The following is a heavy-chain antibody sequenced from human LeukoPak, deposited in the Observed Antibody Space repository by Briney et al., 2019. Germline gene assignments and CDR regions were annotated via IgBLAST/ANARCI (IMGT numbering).Heavy chain of an antibody. CDR1: GFTFTDYW. CDR2: IRQYGSEK. J-gene: IGHJ4*01. CDR3: ARDGAAAGLYFDL. Sequence: GGSLRLSCEVSGFTFTDYWMNWVRQAPGKGPEWVASIRQYGSEKTYVDSAKGRCTISRDNTKNSLSLHLKGLRAEDTAVYYCARDGAAAGLYFDLWGQGTLVTVSS. V-gene: IGHV3-7*01. D-gene: IGHD6-13*01.